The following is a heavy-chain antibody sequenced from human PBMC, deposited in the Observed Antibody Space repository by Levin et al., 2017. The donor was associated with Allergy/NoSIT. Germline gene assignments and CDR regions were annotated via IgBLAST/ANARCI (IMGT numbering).Heavy chain of an antibody. D-gene: IGHD2-2*01. CDR3: AREVGTSSLSRFDY. Sequence: SETLSLTCAVYGGSFSGYYWSWIRQPPGKGLEWIGEINHSGSTNYNPSLKSRVTISVDTSKNQFSLKLSSVTAADTAVYYCAREVGTSSLSRFDYWGQGTLVTVSS. CDR2: INHSGST. J-gene: IGHJ4*02. CDR1: GGSFSGYY. V-gene: IGHV4-34*01.